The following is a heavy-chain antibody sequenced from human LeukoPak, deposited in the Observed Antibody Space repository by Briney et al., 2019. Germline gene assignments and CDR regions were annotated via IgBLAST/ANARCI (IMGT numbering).Heavy chain of an antibody. V-gene: IGHV1-18*01. J-gene: IGHJ4*02. CDR3: ARDTGNWSIDF. CDR2: ISAYNGNT. D-gene: IGHD1-1*01. CDR1: GYTFIEYG. Sequence: ASVKVSCKASGYTFIEYGISWVRQAPGQGLDWMGWISAYNGNTNYAQKFQGRVTMTTDTSTNTAHMEVSSLTSEDTAVYYCARDTGNWSIDFWGQGTLVTVSS.